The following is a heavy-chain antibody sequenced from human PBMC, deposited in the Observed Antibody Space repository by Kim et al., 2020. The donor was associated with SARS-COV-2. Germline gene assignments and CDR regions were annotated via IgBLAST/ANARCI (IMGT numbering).Heavy chain of an antibody. J-gene: IGHJ4*02. CDR1: GFTFSDYY. CDR2: ISSSCSTI. V-gene: IGHV3-11*01. Sequence: GGSLRLSCAASGFTFSDYYMSWIRQAPGKGLEWVSYISSSCSTIYYADSVKGRFTISRDNAKNSLYLQMNSLRAEDTAVHYCARGRYSSSWYYFDYWGQGTLVTVSS. CDR3: ARGRYSSSWYYFDY. D-gene: IGHD6-13*01.